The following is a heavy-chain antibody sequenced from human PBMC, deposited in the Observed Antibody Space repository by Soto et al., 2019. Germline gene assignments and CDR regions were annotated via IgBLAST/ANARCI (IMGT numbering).Heavy chain of an antibody. D-gene: IGHD3-10*01. J-gene: IGHJ4*02. V-gene: IGHV4-39*01. CDR3: ARHWFEGFYFAY. CDR1: GGSISSSSYY. CDR2: IYYSGST. Sequence: ASETLSLTCTVSGGSISSSSYYWGWIRQPPGKGLEWIGSIYYSGSTYYNPSLKSRVTISVDTSKNQFSLKLSSVTAADTAVYYCARHWFEGFYFAYWGQGTLVTVSS.